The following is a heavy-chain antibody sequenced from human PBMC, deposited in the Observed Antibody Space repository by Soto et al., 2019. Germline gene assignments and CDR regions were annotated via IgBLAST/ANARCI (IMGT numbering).Heavy chain of an antibody. CDR2: ISSSSSYI. V-gene: IGHV3-21*01. CDR3: ARGTYYYDSSGYYAY. Sequence: EVQLVESGGGLVKPGGSLRLSCAASGFTFSSYSMNWVRQAPGKGLEWVSSISSSSSYIYYADSVKGRFTISRDNAKNSLYLQMNSLGAEDTAVYYCARGTYYYDSSGYYAYWGQGTLVTVSS. D-gene: IGHD3-22*01. CDR1: GFTFSSYS. J-gene: IGHJ4*02.